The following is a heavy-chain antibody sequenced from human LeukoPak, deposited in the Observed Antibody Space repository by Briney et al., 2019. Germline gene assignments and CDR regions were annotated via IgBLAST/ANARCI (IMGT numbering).Heavy chain of an antibody. Sequence: ASVKVSCKASGGTFSSYAISWVRQAPGQGLEWMGGIIPIFGTANYAQKFQGRVTITADESTSTAYMELSSLTAEDMAVYYCAAGGAYEFRDDYWGQGTLVTVSS. CDR3: AAGGAYEFRDDY. CDR1: GGTFSSYA. D-gene: IGHD3-3*01. J-gene: IGHJ4*02. V-gene: IGHV1-69*13. CDR2: IIPIFGTA.